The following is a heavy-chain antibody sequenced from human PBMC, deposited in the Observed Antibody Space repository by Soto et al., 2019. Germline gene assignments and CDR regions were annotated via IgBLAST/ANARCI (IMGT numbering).Heavy chain of an antibody. V-gene: IGHV3-30-3*01. Sequence: QVQLVESGGGVVQPGRSLRLSCAASGFTFSSYAMHWVRQAPGKGLEWVAVISYDGSNKYYADSVKGRFTISRDNSKNTLYLQMNSLRAEDTAVYYCARGLYGGNSEMSAFDIWGQGTMVTVSS. D-gene: IGHD3-16*01. CDR2: ISYDGSNK. CDR1: GFTFSSYA. CDR3: ARGLYGGNSEMSAFDI. J-gene: IGHJ3*02.